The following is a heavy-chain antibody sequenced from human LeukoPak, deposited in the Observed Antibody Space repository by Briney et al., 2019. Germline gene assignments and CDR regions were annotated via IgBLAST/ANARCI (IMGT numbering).Heavy chain of an antibody. CDR1: GYTFTSYG. V-gene: IGHV1-18*01. J-gene: IGHJ6*02. D-gene: IGHD2-15*01. CDR3: ARDGYCSGGSCYSNYYYYGMDV. Sequence: ASVKVSCTASGYTFTSYGISWGRQAPGHGLEWVGWISAYNGNTHYVQKLQGRGTMSTDTSTSPAYMELRRLRSDDTAVYYCARDGYCSGGSCYSNYYYYGMDVWGQGTTVTVSS. CDR2: ISAYNGNT.